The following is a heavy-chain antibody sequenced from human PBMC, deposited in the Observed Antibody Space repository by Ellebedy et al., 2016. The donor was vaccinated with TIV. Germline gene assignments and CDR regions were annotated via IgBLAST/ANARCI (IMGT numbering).Heavy chain of an antibody. CDR3: VRGINSDS. V-gene: IGHV3-74*01. CDR2: ISGDGRTT. CDR1: GFIFKNFL. J-gene: IGHJ4*02. Sequence: PGGSLRLSCGASGFIFKNFLMYWVRQAPGKGPEWVSRISGDGRTTNYADSVKGRFSISRDNANNMVYLQMNSLRVEDTAVYYCVRGINSDSWGQGTLVIVSS. D-gene: IGHD2-15*01.